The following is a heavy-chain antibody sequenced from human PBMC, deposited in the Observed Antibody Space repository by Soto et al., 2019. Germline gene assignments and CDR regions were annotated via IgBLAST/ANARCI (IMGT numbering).Heavy chain of an antibody. CDR2: INPNSGGT. CDR1: GYTFTGYY. Sequence: ASVKVSCKASGYTFTGYYMHWVRQAPGQGLEWMGWINPNSGGTNYAQKFQGWVTMTRDTSISTAYMELSRLRSDDTAVYYCARDRDPALFSLTRSAHGSYNGIDVRAKRTTVTGS. CDR3: ARDRDPALFSLTRSAHGSYNGIDV. J-gene: IGHJ6*04. D-gene: IGHD1-26*01. V-gene: IGHV1-2*04.